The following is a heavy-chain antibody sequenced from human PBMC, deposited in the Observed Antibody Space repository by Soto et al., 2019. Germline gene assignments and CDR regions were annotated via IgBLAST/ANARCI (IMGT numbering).Heavy chain of an antibody. V-gene: IGHV4-59*01. CDR3: ARGRFDYIWGSPAPYLDY. CDR2: IYNSGST. CDR1: GDSISSYY. J-gene: IGHJ4*01. D-gene: IGHD3-16*01. Sequence: LSLTCTVSGDSISSYYWSWIRQPPGKGLEWIGYIYNSGSTNYNPSLKSRVTISVDTSKNQFSLKLSSVTAADTAVYYCARGRFDYIWGSPAPYLDYWGHGALVTVSS.